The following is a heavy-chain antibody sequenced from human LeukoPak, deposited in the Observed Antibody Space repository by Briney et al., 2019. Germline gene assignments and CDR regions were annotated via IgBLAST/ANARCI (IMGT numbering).Heavy chain of an antibody. D-gene: IGHD6-13*01. Sequence: PGGSLRLSCAASGFTVSSRYMSWVRQAPGKGLEWVSVIHGDGSTYYADSVKGRFTISRDNSKNTLYLQMNSLRAEDTAVYYCARAIGIGAALDYWGQGTLVTVSS. CDR3: ARAIGIGAALDY. V-gene: IGHV3-66*01. J-gene: IGHJ4*02. CDR2: IHGDGST. CDR1: GFTVSSRY.